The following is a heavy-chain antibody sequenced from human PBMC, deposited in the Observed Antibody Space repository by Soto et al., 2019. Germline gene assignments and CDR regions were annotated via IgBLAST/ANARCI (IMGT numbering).Heavy chain of an antibody. J-gene: IGHJ5*02. D-gene: IGHD6-13*01. CDR2: IYYSGST. Sequence: PSETLSLTCTVSGGSISSYYWSWIRQPPGKGLEWIGYIYYSGSTNHNPSLKSRVTIXVDTSKNQFSLKLSSVTAADTAVYYCARTSLSSSWYGWFDPWGQGTLVTVSS. CDR3: ARTSLSSSWYGWFDP. V-gene: IGHV4-59*01. CDR1: GGSISSYY.